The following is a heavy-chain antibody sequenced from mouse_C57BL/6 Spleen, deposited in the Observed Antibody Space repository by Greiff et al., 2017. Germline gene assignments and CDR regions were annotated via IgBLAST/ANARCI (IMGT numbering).Heavy chain of an antibody. J-gene: IGHJ3*01. CDR1: GYTFTSYW. V-gene: IGHV1-64*01. CDR2: LHPNSGST. Sequence: VQLQQPGAELVKPGASVKLSCKASGYTFTSYWMHWVKQRPGQGLEWIGMLHPNSGSTNYNEKFKSKATLTVDKSSSTAYMQLSSLTSEDSAVYYGARPPGGRYDGAWFAYWCQGTLVTVSA. CDR3: ARPPGGRYDGAWFAY. D-gene: IGHD2-12*01.